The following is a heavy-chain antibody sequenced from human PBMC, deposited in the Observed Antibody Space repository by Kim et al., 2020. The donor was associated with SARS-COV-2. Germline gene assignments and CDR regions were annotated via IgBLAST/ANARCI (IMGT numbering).Heavy chain of an antibody. CDR3: AREKGDYFFDD. J-gene: IGHJ4*02. Sequence: GSLRLSCVVSGFTFNTYPMHWVRQAPGKGLEWVAVTSQDGGDKYYVDSVKGRFTISRDNSRNRLYLQMHSLRAEDTAVYYCAREKGDYFFDDWGQGTLVTVSS. V-gene: IGHV3-30*04. CDR2: TSQDGGDK. CDR1: GFTFNTYP. D-gene: IGHD2-21*01.